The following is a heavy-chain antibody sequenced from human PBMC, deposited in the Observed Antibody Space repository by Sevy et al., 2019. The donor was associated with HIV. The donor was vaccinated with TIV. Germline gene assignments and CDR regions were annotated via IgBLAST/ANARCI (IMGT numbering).Heavy chain of an antibody. J-gene: IGHJ3*02. Sequence: SETLSLTCTVSGGSISSYYWSWIRQPPGKGLEWIGYIYYSGSTNYNPSLKSRVTISVDTSKNQFSPKLSSVTAADTAVYYCARTRSILWALDAFDIWGQGTMVTVSS. CDR2: IYYSGST. V-gene: IGHV4-59*01. CDR3: ARTRSILWALDAFDI. CDR1: GGSISSYY. D-gene: IGHD2-21*01.